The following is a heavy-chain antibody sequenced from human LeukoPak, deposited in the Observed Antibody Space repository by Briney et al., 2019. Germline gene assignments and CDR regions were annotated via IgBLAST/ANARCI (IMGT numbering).Heavy chain of an antibody. CDR2: INHSGST. J-gene: IGHJ4*02. D-gene: IGHD6-19*01. Sequence: PETLSLTCAVYGGSFSGYYWSWIRQPPGKGLEWIGEINHSGSTNYNPSLKSRVTISVDTSKNQFSLKLSSVTAADTAVYYYARFAPVAVAGTKSSFDYWGQGTLVTVSS. V-gene: IGHV4-34*01. CDR1: GGSFSGYY. CDR3: ARFAPVAVAGTKSSFDY.